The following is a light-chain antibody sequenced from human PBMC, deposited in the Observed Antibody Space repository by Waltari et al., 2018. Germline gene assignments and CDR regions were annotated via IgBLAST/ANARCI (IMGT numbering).Light chain of an antibody. J-gene: IGLJ2*01. Sequence: QSALTQPASVSGSPGQSITISCTGTSDDIGAYSYVPWYHQRPGKVPKLIIYDLTERPSGVSNRFSGSKSGSTASLTVSGLQAEDEGLFYCSAYTSRGTLKFGGGTRVTVI. CDR2: DLT. V-gene: IGLV2-14*03. CDR3: SAYTSRGTLK. CDR1: SDDIGAYSY.